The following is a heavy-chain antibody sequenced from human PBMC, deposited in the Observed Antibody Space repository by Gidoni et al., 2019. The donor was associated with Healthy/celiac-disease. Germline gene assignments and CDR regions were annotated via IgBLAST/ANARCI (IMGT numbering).Heavy chain of an antibody. CDR3: ARDSLPHSYGTYYYYGMDV. CDR2: INPNSGGT. D-gene: IGHD5-18*01. CDR1: GYTLNSHY. Sequence: QVQLVQSGAEVKKPGASVKVSCKASGYTLNSHYMHWVRQAPGRGLEWMGWINPNSGGTNYAQKFQGWFTMTRDTSISTAYMELSRLRSDDTAVYYCARDSLPHSYGTYYYYGMDVWGQGTTVTVSS. J-gene: IGHJ6*02. V-gene: IGHV1-2*04.